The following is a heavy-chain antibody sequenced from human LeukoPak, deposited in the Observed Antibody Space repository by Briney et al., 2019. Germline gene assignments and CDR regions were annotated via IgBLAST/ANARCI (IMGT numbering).Heavy chain of an antibody. V-gene: IGHV1-18*01. D-gene: IGHD3-3*01. Sequence: ASVKVSCKASGYTFTSYGISWVRQAPGQGLEWMGWISAYNGNTSYAQKLQGRVTMTTDTSTSTAYMELRSLRSDDTAVYYCAREGYYDFWSGYSSYMDVWGKGTTVTVSS. CDR3: AREGYYDFWSGYSSYMDV. CDR2: ISAYNGNT. J-gene: IGHJ6*03. CDR1: GYTFTSYG.